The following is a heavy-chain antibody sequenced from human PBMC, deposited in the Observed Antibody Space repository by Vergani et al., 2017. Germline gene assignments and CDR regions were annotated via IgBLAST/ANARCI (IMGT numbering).Heavy chain of an antibody. CDR3: ARHSTVEWLVKLGWIDP. V-gene: IGHV4-39*01. Sequence: QLQLQESDPGLVKPSATLSLTCSVSGASIRSSNYYWGWIRQPPGKGLEWIASIYYSGSTYYNTSLKSRVTISVDTSKNQFSLKLSSVTAADTAVYFCARHSTVEWLVKLGWIDPWGQGILVTVSS. CDR2: IYYSGST. D-gene: IGHD6-19*01. CDR1: GASIRSSNYY. J-gene: IGHJ5*02.